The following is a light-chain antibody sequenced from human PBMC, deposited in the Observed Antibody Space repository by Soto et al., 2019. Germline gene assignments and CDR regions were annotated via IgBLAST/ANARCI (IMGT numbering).Light chain of an antibody. Sequence: IQMTQSPFSLSASVGDRVTITCRASRSVNNYLNWYQQIPGKAPKLLIHTASSLQSGVPSRFSGSGSGTDYTLTISSLQPEDFATYYCQQSYSTLFTFGPGTKVDIK. CDR1: RSVNNY. CDR2: TAS. CDR3: QQSYSTLFT. V-gene: IGKV1-39*01. J-gene: IGKJ3*01.